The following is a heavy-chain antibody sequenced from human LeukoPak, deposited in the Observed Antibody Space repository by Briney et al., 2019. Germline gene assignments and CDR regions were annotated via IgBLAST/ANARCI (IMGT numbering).Heavy chain of an antibody. D-gene: IGHD6-13*01. J-gene: IGHJ5*02. Sequence: GGSLRLSCAASGFSLRGYWMYWVRLAPGKGLVWVSRISEDGTTTNYADSVKGRFIISRDIAKNTLYLQMNSLRADDTAVYYCTRGAAGLDPWGQGTLVTVSS. CDR3: TRGAAGLDP. V-gene: IGHV3-74*01. CDR2: ISEDGTTT. CDR1: GFSLRGYW.